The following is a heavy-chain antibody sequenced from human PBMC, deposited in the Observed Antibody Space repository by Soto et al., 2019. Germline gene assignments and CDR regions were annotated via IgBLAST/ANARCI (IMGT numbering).Heavy chain of an antibody. J-gene: IGHJ6*02. CDR2: ISYDGSNK. CDR3: AKDRVAARPGGPRLPPHYYCGMDV. D-gene: IGHD6-6*01. CDR1: GFTFSSYG. Sequence: PGGSLRLSCAASGFTFSSYGMHWVRQAPGKGLEWVADISYDGSNKYYADSVKGRFNISRDNSKNTLYLQMNSLSDEDTAVYYCAKDRVAARPGGPRLPPHYYCGMDVWGQGTTVTVAS. V-gene: IGHV3-30*18.